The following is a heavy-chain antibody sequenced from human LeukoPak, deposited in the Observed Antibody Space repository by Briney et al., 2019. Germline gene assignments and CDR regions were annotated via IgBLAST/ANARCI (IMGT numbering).Heavy chain of an antibody. CDR3: ARGWCSGGNCYWGLDTAMVPFDY. CDR2: INPNSGGT. Sequence: ASVKVSCKASGYTFTGYYMHWVRQAPGQGLEWMGWINPNSGGTNYAQKFQGRVTMTRDTSISTAYMELSRLRSDDTAVYYCARGWCSGGNCYWGLDTAMVPFDYWGQGTLVTVSS. V-gene: IGHV1-2*02. D-gene: IGHD2-15*01. J-gene: IGHJ4*02. CDR1: GYTFTGYY.